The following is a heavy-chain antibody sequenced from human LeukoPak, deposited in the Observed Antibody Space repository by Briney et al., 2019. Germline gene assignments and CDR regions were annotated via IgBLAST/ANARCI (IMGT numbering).Heavy chain of an antibody. CDR1: GESLSRGSYY. D-gene: IGHD3-22*01. J-gene: IGHJ4*02. CDR2: IYTSGST. CDR3: AREEYYSDNSGYYPDF. Sequence: PSQTLSLTCTVSGESLSRGSYYWSWIRQPAGKGLEWIGRIYTSGSTNYNPSLKSRVTISVDTSKNQFSLKLSSVTAADTAVYYCAREEYYSDNSGYYPDFWGQGTLVTVSS. V-gene: IGHV4-61*02.